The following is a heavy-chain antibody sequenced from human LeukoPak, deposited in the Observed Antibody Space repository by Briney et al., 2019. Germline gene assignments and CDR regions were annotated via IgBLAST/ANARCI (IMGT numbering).Heavy chain of an antibody. Sequence: GGSLRLSCAASGFTFSSYGMSWVRQGPGKGLEWVSAISVSGNTYHADSVKGRFTISRDSSKNTLYLQMNRLRAEDAAVYYCAKAPVTTCSGAYCYPFDYWGQGTLVTVSS. D-gene: IGHD2-21*01. CDR1: GFTFSSYG. V-gene: IGHV3-23*01. CDR2: ISVSGNT. J-gene: IGHJ4*02. CDR3: AKAPVTTCSGAYCYPFDY.